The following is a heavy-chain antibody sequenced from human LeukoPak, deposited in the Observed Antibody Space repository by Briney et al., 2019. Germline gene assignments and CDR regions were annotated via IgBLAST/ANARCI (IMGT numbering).Heavy chain of an antibody. CDR2: IKQDGSEK. Sequence: GGSLRLSCAASGFTFSSYWMSWVRQAPGKGLEWVANIKQDGSEKYYVDSVKGRFTISRDNAKNSLYLQMNSLRAEDTAVYYCARRSGGYYYDSSANTHRGYYYYYMDVWGKGTTVTVSS. D-gene: IGHD3-22*01. CDR1: GFTFSSYW. J-gene: IGHJ6*03. V-gene: IGHV3-7*01. CDR3: ARRSGGYYYDSSANTHRGYYYYYMDV.